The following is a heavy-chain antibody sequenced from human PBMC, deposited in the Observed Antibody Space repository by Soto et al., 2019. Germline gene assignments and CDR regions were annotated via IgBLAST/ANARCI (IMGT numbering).Heavy chain of an antibody. V-gene: IGHV3-11*06. CDR3: ARQDATTVGYFDY. J-gene: IGHJ4*02. CDR1: GFTFSDYY. Sequence: GGSLRLSCAASGFTFSDYYMTWIRQAPGKGLEWVSYISSGTTYTYFADSAKGRFTISRDNAKNSLYLQMNSLKAEDTAVYYCARQDATTVGYFDYWGQGSPVTVSS. D-gene: IGHD5-12*01. CDR2: ISSGTTYT.